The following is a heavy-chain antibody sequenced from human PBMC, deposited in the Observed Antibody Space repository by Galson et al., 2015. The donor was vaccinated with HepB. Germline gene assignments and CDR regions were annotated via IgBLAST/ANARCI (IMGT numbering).Heavy chain of an antibody. CDR3: VKVRSSASTAKYYFDY. Sequence: SLRLSCAASGFTFSNYGMGWVRQAPGKGLDWVSVLSGSGGRTYYADSVKGRFTISRDNSKNTLYLQMNSLRAEDTALYYCVKVRSSASTAKYYFDYWGQGTLVTVSS. CDR1: GFTFSNYG. CDR2: LSGSGGRT. D-gene: IGHD6-6*01. J-gene: IGHJ4*02. V-gene: IGHV3-23*01.